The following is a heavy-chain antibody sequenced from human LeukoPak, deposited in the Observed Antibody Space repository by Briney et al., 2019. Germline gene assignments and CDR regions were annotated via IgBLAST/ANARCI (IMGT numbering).Heavy chain of an antibody. V-gene: IGHV1-69*06. Sequence: SVKVSCKASGYTFTSYAISWVRQAPGQGLEWMGGIIPIFGTASYAQKFQGRVTITADKSTSTAYMELSSLRSEDTAVYYCARGLLYSSSWYGVYFDYWGQGTLVTVSS. J-gene: IGHJ4*02. CDR2: IIPIFGTA. D-gene: IGHD6-13*01. CDR1: GYTFTSYA. CDR3: ARGLLYSSSWYGVYFDY.